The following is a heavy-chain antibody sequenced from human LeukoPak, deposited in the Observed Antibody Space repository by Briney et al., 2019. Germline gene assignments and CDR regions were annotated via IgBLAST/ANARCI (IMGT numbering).Heavy chain of an antibody. V-gene: IGHV2-70*11. CDR1: GFSLRTSGMC. CDR2: LDWDDDK. CDR3: ARAARGYGDANDY. D-gene: IGHD4-17*01. Sequence: SGPALVKPTQTLTLTCTFSGFSLRTSGMCVSWIRQPPGKALEWLARLDWDDDKYYSTSLKTRLTISKDTSKHQVVLTMTNMDPVDTATYYCARAARGYGDANDYWGQGTLVTVSS. J-gene: IGHJ4*02.